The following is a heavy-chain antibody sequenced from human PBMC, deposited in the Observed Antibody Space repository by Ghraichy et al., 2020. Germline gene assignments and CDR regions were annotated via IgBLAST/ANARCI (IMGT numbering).Heavy chain of an antibody. CDR1: GFTFSSYA. V-gene: IGHV3-23*01. D-gene: IGHD3-10*01. J-gene: IGHJ4*02. CDR2: ISGSGGST. CDR3: AKISMVRGVPFDY. Sequence: GGSLRLSCAASGFTFSSYAKSWVRQAPGKGLEWVSAISGSGGSTYYADSVKGRFTISGDNSKNTLYLQMNSLRAEDTAVYYCAKISMVRGVPFDYWGQGTLVTVSS.